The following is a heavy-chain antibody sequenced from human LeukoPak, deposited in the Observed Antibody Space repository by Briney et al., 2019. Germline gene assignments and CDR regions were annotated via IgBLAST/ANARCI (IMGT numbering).Heavy chain of an antibody. J-gene: IGHJ4*02. Sequence: ASVKVSCKASGYTITGYYMHWVRQAPGQGLEWMGWINPNSGGTNYAQKFQGRVTMTRDTSISTAYMELSRLRSDDTAVYYCARGHCSSTSCYDYISSGWYKREYYFDYWGQGTLVTVSS. V-gene: IGHV1-2*02. CDR3: ARGHCSSTSCYDYISSGWYKREYYFDY. CDR2: INPNSGGT. D-gene: IGHD2-2*01. CDR1: GYTITGYY.